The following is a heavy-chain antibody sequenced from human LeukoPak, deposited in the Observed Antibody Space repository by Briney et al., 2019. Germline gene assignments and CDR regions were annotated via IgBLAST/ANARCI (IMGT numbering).Heavy chain of an antibody. CDR2: ITASGYNT. Sequence: GGSLRLSCAASRFTFSNFAMNWVRLAPGKGLEWVSAITASGYNTYYTDSVKGRFTISRDNSKNMVFLQMNSLRAEDTALYHCARNNGMDVWGQGTTVIVSS. V-gene: IGHV3-23*01. CDR3: ARNNGMDV. J-gene: IGHJ6*02. CDR1: RFTFSNFA.